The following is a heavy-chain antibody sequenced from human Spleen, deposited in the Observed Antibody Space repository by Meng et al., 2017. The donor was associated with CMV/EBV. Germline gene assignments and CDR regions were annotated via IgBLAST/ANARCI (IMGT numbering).Heavy chain of an antibody. V-gene: IGHV1-69*05. J-gene: IGHJ4*02. CDR3: ARIMGDDILTGPFEY. Sequence: SGGTFSNYAISWVRRAPGQGLEWMGGIIPFFGTTKYSQKFQGRVTITTDESTTTGYMELSSLRSEDTAIYYCARIMGDDILTGPFEYWGQGTLVTVSS. CDR2: IIPFFGTT. CDR1: GGTFSNYA. D-gene: IGHD3-9*01.